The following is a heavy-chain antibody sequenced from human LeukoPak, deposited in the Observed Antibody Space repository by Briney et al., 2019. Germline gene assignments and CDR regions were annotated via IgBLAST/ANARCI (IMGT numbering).Heavy chain of an antibody. Sequence: GGSLRLSCAASEFTFSSYSMNWVRQAPGKGLEWVSYITNSGNSKSYADSVKGRFTISRDNAKNSLYLQMSNLRAEDTAVYFCARGGGLDVWGQGATVTVSS. CDR2: ITNSGNSK. J-gene: IGHJ6*02. CDR1: EFTFSSYS. V-gene: IGHV3-48*04. D-gene: IGHD3-16*01. CDR3: ARGGGLDV.